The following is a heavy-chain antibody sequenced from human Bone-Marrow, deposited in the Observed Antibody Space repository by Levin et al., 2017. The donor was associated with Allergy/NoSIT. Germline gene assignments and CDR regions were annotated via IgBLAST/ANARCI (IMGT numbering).Heavy chain of an antibody. Sequence: PGGSLRLSCAVSGFTFDDYAMHWVRQAPGKGLEWVSGISWNSGSIAYADSVKGRFTISRDNAKNSLYLQMNSLRAEDTAFYYCAKTSSSSWYIDYWGQGTLVTVSS. D-gene: IGHD6-13*01. CDR1: GFTFDDYA. V-gene: IGHV3-9*01. CDR3: AKTSSSSWYIDY. J-gene: IGHJ4*02. CDR2: ISWNSGSI.